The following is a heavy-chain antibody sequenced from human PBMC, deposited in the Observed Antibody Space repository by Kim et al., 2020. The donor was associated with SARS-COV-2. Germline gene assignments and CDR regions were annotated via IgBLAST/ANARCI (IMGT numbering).Heavy chain of an antibody. CDR2: ISSSSSYI. CDR3: ARDLRGSSFHYYYYYGMDV. Sequence: GGSLRLSCAASGFTFSSYSMNLVRQAPGKGLEWVSSISSSSSYIYYADSVKGRFTISRDNAKNSLYLQMNSLRAEDTAVYYCARDLRGSSFHYYYYYGMDVWGQGTTVTVSS. CDR1: GFTFSSYS. V-gene: IGHV3-21*01. J-gene: IGHJ6*02. D-gene: IGHD6-6*01.